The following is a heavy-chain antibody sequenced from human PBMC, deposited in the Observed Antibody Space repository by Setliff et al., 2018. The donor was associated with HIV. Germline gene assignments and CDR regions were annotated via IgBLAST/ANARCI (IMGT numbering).Heavy chain of an antibody. Sequence: GVLRLSCVASGLSFSRYWMSWVRQAPGKGLEWVANIKGDGSDQYYMDSVRGRFIISRDNAKKSVYLQMSSLRAEDTAVYYCATDGSAFDRWGQGTLVTVSS. CDR1: GLSFSRYW. V-gene: IGHV3-7*03. CDR2: IKGDGSDQ. CDR3: ATDGSAFDR. J-gene: IGHJ4*02. D-gene: IGHD3-10*01.